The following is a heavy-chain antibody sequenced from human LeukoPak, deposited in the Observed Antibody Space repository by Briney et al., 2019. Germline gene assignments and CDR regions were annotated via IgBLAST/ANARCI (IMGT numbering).Heavy chain of an antibody. V-gene: IGHV4-59*01. CDR2: IYYSGST. J-gene: IGHJ4*02. CDR3: ARLDTPGPDYDSSPYFDY. CDR1: GGSISSYY. D-gene: IGHD3-22*01. Sequence: SETLSLTCTVSGGSISSYYWSWIRQPPGKGLEWIGYIYYSGSTNYNPSLKSRVTISVDTSKNQFSLKLSSVTAADTAVYYCARLDTPGPDYDSSPYFDYWGQGTLVTVSS.